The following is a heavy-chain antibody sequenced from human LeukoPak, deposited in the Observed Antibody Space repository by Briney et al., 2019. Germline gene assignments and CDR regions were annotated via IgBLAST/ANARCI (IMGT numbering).Heavy chain of an antibody. V-gene: IGHV4-30-2*02. Sequence: SETLSLTCTVSGGSISSGGYYWSWIRQPPGKGLEWIGYIYHSGSTYYNPSLKSRVTISEDTSKNQFSLKLSSVTAADTAVYYCARGLLVAFDIWGQGTMVTVSS. CDR1: GGSISSGGYY. CDR3: ARGLLVAFDI. D-gene: IGHD2-15*01. CDR2: IYHSGST. J-gene: IGHJ3*02.